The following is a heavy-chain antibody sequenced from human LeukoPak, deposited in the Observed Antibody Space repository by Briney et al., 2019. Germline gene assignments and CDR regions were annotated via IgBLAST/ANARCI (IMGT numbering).Heavy chain of an antibody. CDR2: IYTSGGT. CDR1: GGSISGYY. Sequence: SETLSPTCTVSGGSISGYYWSWIRQPPGKGLEWIGYIYTSGGTTYNPSLKSRVTISVDTSKNQFSLKLSSVTAADTAVYYCASAPTLYYFDYWGQGTLVTVSS. CDR3: ASAPTLYYFDY. V-gene: IGHV4-4*09. J-gene: IGHJ4*02.